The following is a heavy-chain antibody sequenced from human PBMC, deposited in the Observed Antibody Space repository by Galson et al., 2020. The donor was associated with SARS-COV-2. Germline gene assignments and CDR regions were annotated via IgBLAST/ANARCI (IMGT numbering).Heavy chain of an antibody. CDR3: AREKDYGGNSGADA. D-gene: IGHD4-17*01. J-gene: IGHJ5*02. Sequence: ASETLSLTCTVSGGSISSGPYYWSWIRQHPGKGLEWIGYISYSGPSYYNPSLKSRVTMSLDTSKNQFSLNLTSVTSADTAVYYCAREKDYGGNSGADAWGQGTLVTVSS. V-gene: IGHV4-31*03. CDR2: ISYSGPS. CDR1: GGSISSGPYY.